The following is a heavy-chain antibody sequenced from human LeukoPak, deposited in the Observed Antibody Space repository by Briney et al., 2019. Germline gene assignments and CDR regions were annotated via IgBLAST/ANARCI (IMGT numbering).Heavy chain of an antibody. V-gene: IGHV4-39*07. CDR3: AGPIKNFDY. J-gene: IGHJ4*02. CDR2: IYYSGST. CDR1: GGSISSSSYY. Sequence: SETLSLTCAVSGGSISSSSYYWGWIRQPPGKGLEWIGSIYYSGSTYYNPSLKSRVTISVDTSKNQFSLKLSSVTAADTAVYYCAGPIKNFDYWGQGTLVTVSS.